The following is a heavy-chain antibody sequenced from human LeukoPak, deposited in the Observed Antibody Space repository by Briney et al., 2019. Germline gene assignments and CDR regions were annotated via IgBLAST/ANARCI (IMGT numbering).Heavy chain of an antibody. D-gene: IGHD1-14*01. CDR3: ARDMWGTHDY. CDR1: GFTLSPFI. V-gene: IGHV3-74*01. J-gene: IGHJ4*02. CDR2: IGPDGSAT. Sequence: GGSLRLSCAASGFTLSPFIMDWVRQSPGKGPVWVSRIGPDGSATHYADFVKGRFTISRDNARNTLYLQISSLSVEDTAVYFCARDMWGTHDYWGQGALVTVSS.